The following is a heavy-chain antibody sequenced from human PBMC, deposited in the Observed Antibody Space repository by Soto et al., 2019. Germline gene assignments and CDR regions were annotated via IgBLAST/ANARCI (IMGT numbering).Heavy chain of an antibody. Sequence: QVQLQESGPGLVKPSQTLSLTCTVSGGSISSGGYYWSWIRQHPGKGLAWIGYIYYSGSTYYNPSLKSRVTISVDTSKNQFSLKLSSVTAADTAVYYCASGDPYSSSSGSGAFDIWGQGTMVTVSS. D-gene: IGHD6-6*01. CDR3: ASGDPYSSSSGSGAFDI. CDR1: GGSISSGGYY. CDR2: IYYSGST. J-gene: IGHJ3*02. V-gene: IGHV4-31*03.